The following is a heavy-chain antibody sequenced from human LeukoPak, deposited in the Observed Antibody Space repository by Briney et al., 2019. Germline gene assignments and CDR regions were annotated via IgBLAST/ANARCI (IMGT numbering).Heavy chain of an antibody. CDR3: AKDYDILTGYYHAFDI. V-gene: IGHV3-21*01. J-gene: IGHJ3*02. CDR2: ISNSSSNI. Sequence: PGEPLRLSCAASGFTFSSYSRSWVRQAPGKGVEGVGAISNSSSNIYYADSEKGRYTIARDKDKNTVYLQMNSLIAEDTAVYYCAKDYDILTGYYHAFDIWGQGTMVPVSS. D-gene: IGHD3-9*01. CDR1: GFTFSSYS.